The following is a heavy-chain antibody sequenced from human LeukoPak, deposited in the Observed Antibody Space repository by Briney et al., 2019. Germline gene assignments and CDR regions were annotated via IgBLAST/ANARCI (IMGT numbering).Heavy chain of an antibody. D-gene: IGHD6-13*01. J-gene: IGHJ4*02. CDR2: INPNSGGT. CDR3: ARDPPQQLVPFDY. CDR1: GYTFTGYY. Sequence: ASVKVSCKASGYTFTGYYMRWVRQAPGQGLEWMGWINPNSGGTNYAQKFQGRVTMTRDTSISTAYMELSRLRSDDTAVYYCARDPPQQLVPFDYWGQGTLVTVSS. V-gene: IGHV1-2*02.